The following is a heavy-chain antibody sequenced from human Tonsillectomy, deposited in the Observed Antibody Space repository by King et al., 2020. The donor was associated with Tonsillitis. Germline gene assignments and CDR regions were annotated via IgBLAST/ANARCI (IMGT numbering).Heavy chain of an antibody. V-gene: IGHV2-26*01. CDR3: ARIRSIHSWNDLLPCLLFDN. J-gene: IGHJ4*02. D-gene: IGHD1-1*01. CDR2: IFSKDKK. CDR1: GFSLNNARMG. Sequence: VTLQESGPGLVKPTETLTLTCTVSGFSLNNARMGVGWIRQPPGKALEWLAHIFSKDKKYYSTSLKSQLTISKDTSKHQVPLTITNMDPVDTGTYYCARIRSIHSWNDLLPCLLFDNWGPGSLLTASS.